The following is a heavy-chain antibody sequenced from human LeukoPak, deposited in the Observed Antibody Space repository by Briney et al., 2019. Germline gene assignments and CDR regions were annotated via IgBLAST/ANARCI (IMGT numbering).Heavy chain of an antibody. J-gene: IGHJ5*02. CDR3: ARDRGYSYGYRFDP. D-gene: IGHD5-18*01. V-gene: IGHV4-59*01. CDR2: IYYSGST. CDR1: GGSISSYY. Sequence: SETLSLTCTVSGGSISSYYWSWIRQPPGKGLEWIGYIYYSGSTNYNPSLKSRVTIPVDTSKNQFSLKLSSVTAADTAVYYCARDRGYSYGYRFDPWGQGTLVTVSS.